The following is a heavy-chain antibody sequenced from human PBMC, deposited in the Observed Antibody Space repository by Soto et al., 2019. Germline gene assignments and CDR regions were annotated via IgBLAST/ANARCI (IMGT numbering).Heavy chain of an antibody. CDR2: IRSRGYGGTT. Sequence: GGSLRLSCTGSGFTFGDFGMSWFRQAPGKGLEWLSFIRSRGYGGTTESAASVRGRFITSRDDSKSIAYLQMNSLKTEDTAVYYCASLTSWSQEYYYGMDVWGQGTTVTVSS. J-gene: IGHJ6*02. D-gene: IGHD2-2*01. CDR1: GFTFGDFG. V-gene: IGHV3-49*03. CDR3: ASLTSWSQEYYYGMDV.